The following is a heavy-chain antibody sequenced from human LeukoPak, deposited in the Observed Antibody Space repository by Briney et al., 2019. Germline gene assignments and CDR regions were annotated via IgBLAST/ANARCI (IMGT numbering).Heavy chain of an antibody. D-gene: IGHD2-15*01. CDR1: GFXFSSYW. CDR2: INPDGSGK. CDR3: LRDYSGF. Sequence: PGGSLRLSCAASGFXFSSYWISWVRQVPGKGLEWVGNINPDGSGKYYVDSVRGRFTISRDNAKNSLYLQMNSLRAEDTAVYYCLRDYSGFWGQGTLVTVSS. J-gene: IGHJ4*02. V-gene: IGHV3-7*04.